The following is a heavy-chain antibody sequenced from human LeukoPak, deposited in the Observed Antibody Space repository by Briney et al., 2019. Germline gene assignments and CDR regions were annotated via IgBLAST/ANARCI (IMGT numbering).Heavy chain of an antibody. CDR1: GFTFSSYS. J-gene: IGHJ4*02. CDR2: ISSSSSYI. V-gene: IGHV3-21*01. D-gene: IGHD3-3*01. CDR3: ARDLRFLEESGRPDY. Sequence: PGGSLRLSCAASGFTFSSYSMNWVRQAPGKGLEWVSSISSSSSYIYYADSVKGRFTISRDNAKNSLYLQMNSLRAEDTAVYYCARDLRFLEESGRPDYWGQGTLVTVSS.